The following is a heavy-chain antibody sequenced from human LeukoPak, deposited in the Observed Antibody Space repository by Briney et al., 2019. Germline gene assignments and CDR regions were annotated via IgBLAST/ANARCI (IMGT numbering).Heavy chain of an antibody. V-gene: IGHV4-38-2*02. CDR1: GYSISSGFY. CDR3: ARRGCYSTSCQLDY. D-gene: IGHD2-2*01. Sequence: SETLSLTCTVSGYSISSGFYWGWIRQPPGKGLEWIGSIYHSGSTYYNPSLKSRVTIPVDTSKNQFSLKLSSVTAADTAMYYCARRGCYSTSCQLDYWGQGTLVTVSS. CDR2: IYHSGST. J-gene: IGHJ4*02.